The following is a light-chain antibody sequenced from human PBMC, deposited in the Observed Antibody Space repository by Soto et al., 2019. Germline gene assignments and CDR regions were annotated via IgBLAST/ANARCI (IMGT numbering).Light chain of an antibody. V-gene: IGKV1-5*01. CDR3: QQYNSYSVT. J-gene: IGKJ1*01. Sequence: DIQLTQSPSFLSASVGDRVTITCRASQGISSYLSWYQQKPGKAPKLLIYDASSLESGVPSRFSGSGSGTEFTLTISSLQPDDFATYYCQQYNSYSVTFGQGTKVDIK. CDR1: QGISSY. CDR2: DAS.